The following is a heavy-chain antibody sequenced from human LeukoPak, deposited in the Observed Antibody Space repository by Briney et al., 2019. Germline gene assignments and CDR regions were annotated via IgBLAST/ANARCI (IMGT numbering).Heavy chain of an antibody. V-gene: IGHV3-23*01. Sequence: GGSLRLSCAASGFTFSTYAMSWVRQAPGKGLEWVSAISNSGANTYYADSVKGRFTISRDNSKNTMYLQMNSLRAEDTALYYCARETTVTFPDAFDIWGQGTMVTVSS. D-gene: IGHD4-17*01. CDR3: ARETTVTFPDAFDI. CDR2: ISNSGANT. CDR1: GFTFSTYA. J-gene: IGHJ3*02.